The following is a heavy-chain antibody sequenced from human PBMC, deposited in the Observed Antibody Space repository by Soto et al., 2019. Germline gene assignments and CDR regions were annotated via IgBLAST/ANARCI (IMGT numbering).Heavy chain of an antibody. J-gene: IGHJ6*03. V-gene: IGHV1-69*02. Sequence: SVKVSCKASGGTFSSYTISWVRQAPGQGLEWMGRIIPILGIANYAQKFQGRVTITADKSTSTAYMELSSLRSEDTAVYYCAETSGYYCDYKDVWGKGTTVTVSS. CDR2: IIPILGIA. CDR3: AETSGYYCDYKDV. D-gene: IGHD3-10*01. CDR1: GGTFSSYT.